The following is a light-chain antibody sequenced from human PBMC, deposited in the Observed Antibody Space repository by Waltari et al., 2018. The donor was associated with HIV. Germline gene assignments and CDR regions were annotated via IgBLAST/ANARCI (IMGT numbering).Light chain of an antibody. V-gene: IGLV3-19*01. CDR2: GGN. CDR1: NLSSFF. Sequence: SSELTQDPVVSVALGQTIKIRCQGDNLSSFFANWYQHRPGQAPLLVVYGGNRRPSGIPDRFSASNSGNTSSLIISNSQAVDEADYFCHSRDTDGDHYVFGGGTRVIV. J-gene: IGLJ1*01. CDR3: HSRDTDGDHYV.